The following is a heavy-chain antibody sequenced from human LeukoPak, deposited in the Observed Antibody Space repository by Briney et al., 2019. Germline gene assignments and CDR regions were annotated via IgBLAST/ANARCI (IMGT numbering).Heavy chain of an antibody. Sequence: NPSETLSLTCTVSSDSINNYYWSWIRQPPGKGLEWIGYIYYSGSTNYNPSLKSRVTMSVDTSKNQFSLRLSSVTAADTAVYYCARLFYDILTFDYWGQGTLVTVSS. V-gene: IGHV4-59*01. D-gene: IGHD3-9*01. J-gene: IGHJ4*02. CDR1: SDSINNYY. CDR2: IYYSGST. CDR3: ARLFYDILTFDY.